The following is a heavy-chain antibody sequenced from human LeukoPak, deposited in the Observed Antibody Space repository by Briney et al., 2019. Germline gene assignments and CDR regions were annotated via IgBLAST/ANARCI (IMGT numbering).Heavy chain of an antibody. CDR2: IKQDGSEK. J-gene: IGHJ4*02. D-gene: IGHD4-23*01. Sequence: PGGSLRLSCAASGFTFSSYAMSWVRQAPGKGLEWVANIKQDGSEKYYVDSVKGRFTISRDNAKNSLYLQMNSLRAEDTAVYYCARGRPHGNDYWGQGTLVTVSS. CDR1: GFTFSSYA. CDR3: ARGRPHGNDY. V-gene: IGHV3-7*01.